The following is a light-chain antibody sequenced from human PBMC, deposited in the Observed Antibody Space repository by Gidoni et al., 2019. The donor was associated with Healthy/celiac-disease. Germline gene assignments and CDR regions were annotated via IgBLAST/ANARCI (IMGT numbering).Light chain of an antibody. CDR2: GAS. J-gene: IGKJ1*01. CDR1: QSVSSN. Sequence: DIVMTQSPATLSVSPGESATLSCRASQSVSSNLAWYQQKPGQAPRLLIYGASTRATGIPARFSGSGSGTEFTLTISSLQSEDFAVYYCQQYNNWPRTFXQXTKVEIK. V-gene: IGKV3-15*01. CDR3: QQYNNWPRT.